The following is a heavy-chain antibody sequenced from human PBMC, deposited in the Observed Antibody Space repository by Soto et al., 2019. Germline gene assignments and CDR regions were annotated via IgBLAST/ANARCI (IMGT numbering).Heavy chain of an antibody. CDR2: IFPANFDA. D-gene: IGHD1-26*01. CDR3: LSPAGATTFDEFDV. V-gene: IGHV5-51*01. CDR1: GYNFANYW. J-gene: IGHJ3*01. Sequence: GESLKISCKGSGYNFANYWIGWVRQMPGKGLEWMAIIFPANFDAKYSPSFQGQVTISVDKSINTAYLQWNSLKASDTAIYYCLSPAGATTFDEFDVRGQGTAVTVSS.